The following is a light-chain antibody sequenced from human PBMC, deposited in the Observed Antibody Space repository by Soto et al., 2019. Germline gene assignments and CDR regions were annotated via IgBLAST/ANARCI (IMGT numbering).Light chain of an antibody. CDR2: GAS. CDR1: QSVSSN. CDR3: QQCNSCT. Sequence: EIVMTQSPATLSVSPGERATLSCRASQSVSSNLAWYQQKPGQARRLLIYGASTRATGIPARFSGSGSGTGFTLTIRGRESKDVAVYYCQQCNSCTFGQGTKVRIK. V-gene: IGKV3-15*01. J-gene: IGKJ1*01.